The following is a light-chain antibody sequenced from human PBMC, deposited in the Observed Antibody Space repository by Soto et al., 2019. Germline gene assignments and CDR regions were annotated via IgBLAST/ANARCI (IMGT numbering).Light chain of an antibody. CDR2: AAT. CDR1: QSISSY. V-gene: IGKV1-39*01. J-gene: IGKJ2*01. Sequence: DIQMTQSPSSLSASVGDRVTITCRASQSISSYLNWYQQKPGKAPKLLIYAATSLQSWVPSRFSGSGSGTDFTLTIRSLEPEDFATYYCQQSYSTPPYTFGQGTKLEI. CDR3: QQSYSTPPYT.